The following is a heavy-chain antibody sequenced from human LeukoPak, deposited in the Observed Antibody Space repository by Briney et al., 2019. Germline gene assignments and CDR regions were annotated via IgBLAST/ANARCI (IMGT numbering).Heavy chain of an antibody. J-gene: IGHJ6*03. V-gene: IGHV3-30*04. CDR3: ARDGCTNGVCPHYYYYYMDV. CDR2: ISYDGSNK. D-gene: IGHD2-8*01. Sequence: GGSLRLSCAASGFTFSSYAMHWVRQAPGKGLEWVAVISYDGSNKYYADSVKGRFTISRDNSKNTLYLQMNSLRAEDTAVYYCARDGCTNGVCPHYYYYYMDVWGKGTTVTVSS. CDR1: GFTFSSYA.